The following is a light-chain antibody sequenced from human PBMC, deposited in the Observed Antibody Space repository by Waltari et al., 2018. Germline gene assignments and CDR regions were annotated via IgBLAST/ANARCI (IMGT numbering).Light chain of an antibody. J-gene: IGLJ2*01. CDR1: NSNIGNNF. V-gene: IGLV1-51*02. Sequence: QSVLTQPPSVSAAPGQRVYISCSGTNSNIGNNFVSWYQQFTGPAPILLIYENVQRPPGIRDRVSVSKSDTSAGLCISRVQTGDEADYYCQTWESSLNAVVFGGGTKVTVL. CDR3: QTWESSLNAVV. CDR2: ENV.